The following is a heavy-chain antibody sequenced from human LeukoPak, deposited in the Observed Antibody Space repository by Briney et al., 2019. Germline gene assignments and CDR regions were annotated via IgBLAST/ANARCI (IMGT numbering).Heavy chain of an antibody. V-gene: IGHV3-21*01. Sequence: GGSLRLSCAASGFTFSSYSMNWVRQAPGKGLEWVSSISSSSSYIYYADSVKGRFTISRDNAKNSLYLQMNSLRAEDTAVYYCATDGVAELMSALDYWGQGILVTVSS. CDR3: ATDGVAELMSALDY. CDR1: GFTFSSYS. J-gene: IGHJ4*02. CDR2: ISSSSSYI. D-gene: IGHD1-26*01.